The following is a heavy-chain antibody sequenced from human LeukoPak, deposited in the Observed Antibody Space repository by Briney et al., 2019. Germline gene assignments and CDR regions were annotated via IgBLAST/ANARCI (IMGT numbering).Heavy chain of an antibody. CDR2: INPSGGST. D-gene: IGHD3-10*01. Sequence: ASVKVSCKASGYTFTSYYMHWVRQAPGQGLEWMGLINPSGGSTSYAQKFQGRVTMTRDTSTSTVYMELSSLRSEDTAVYYCARDKTVRGVINWFDPWGQGTLVTVSS. CDR1: GYTFTSYY. V-gene: IGHV1-46*01. J-gene: IGHJ5*02. CDR3: ARDKTVRGVINWFDP.